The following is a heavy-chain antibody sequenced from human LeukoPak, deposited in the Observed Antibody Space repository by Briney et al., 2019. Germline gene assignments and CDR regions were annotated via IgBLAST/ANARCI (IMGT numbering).Heavy chain of an antibody. V-gene: IGHV3-74*01. D-gene: IGHD4-11*01. CDR2: INIYDGDT. CDR3: ARARDGSKNALDT. CDR1: GFRFTNHW. Sequence: GGSLRLSCVVSGFRFTNHWMHWVRHAPGKGLVWVSRINIYDGDTYYAGSVRGRFTISRDTAENTMYLQMNSLRAEDTAIYYCARARDGSKNALDTWGQGTLVTVFS. J-gene: IGHJ5*02.